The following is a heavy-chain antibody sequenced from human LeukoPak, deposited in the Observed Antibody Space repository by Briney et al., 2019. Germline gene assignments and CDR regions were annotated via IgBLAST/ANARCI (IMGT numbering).Heavy chain of an antibody. CDR2: ISGSGGST. CDR3: ARRRYSGSSQHFDY. V-gene: IGHV3-23*01. D-gene: IGHD1-26*01. CDR1: GFTFSSYG. Sequence: GGSLRLSCAASGFTFSSYGMSWVRQAPGKGPEWVSAISGSGGSTYYADSVKGRFTISRDNAKNSLYLQMNSLRAEDTAVYYCARRRYSGSSQHFDYWGQGTLVTVSS. J-gene: IGHJ4*02.